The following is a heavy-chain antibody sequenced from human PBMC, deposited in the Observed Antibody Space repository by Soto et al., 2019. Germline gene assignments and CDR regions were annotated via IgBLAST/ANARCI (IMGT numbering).Heavy chain of an antibody. J-gene: IGHJ6*02. CDR1: GFTFSSYS. V-gene: IGHV3-21*01. CDR3: ARNGNDVYYYYYGMDV. D-gene: IGHD1-1*01. Sequence: GSLRLSCAASGFTFSSYSMNWVRQAPGKGLEWVSSISSSSSYIYYADSVKGRFTISRDNAKNSLYLQMNSLRAEDTAVYYCARNGNDVYYYYYGMDVWGQGTTVTVSS. CDR2: ISSSSSYI.